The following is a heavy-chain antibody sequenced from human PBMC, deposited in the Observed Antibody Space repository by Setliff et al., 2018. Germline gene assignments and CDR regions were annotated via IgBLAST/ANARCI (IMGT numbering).Heavy chain of an antibody. CDR3: AKERYFDWFFEE. Sequence: SETLSLTCTVSGGSIASGSFYWSWIRQSDGKRPEWIGRIHASGSPDYNPSLRGRVTMSLDPSANQFSLKLSSVTAADTARYYCAKERYFDWFFEERGQGTLVTVSS. V-gene: IGHV4-61*02. D-gene: IGHD3-9*01. CDR1: GGSIASGSFY. CDR2: IHASGSP. J-gene: IGHJ4*02.